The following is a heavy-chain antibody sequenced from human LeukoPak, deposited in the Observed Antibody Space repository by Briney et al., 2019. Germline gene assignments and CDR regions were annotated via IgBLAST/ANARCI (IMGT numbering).Heavy chain of an antibody. J-gene: IGHJ6*02. D-gene: IGHD2-21*02. CDR3: VKRGGGDHGLDV. V-gene: IGHV3-30*18. CDR1: GFIFSNYA. CDR2: ISFDGSKE. Sequence: PGGSLRLSCAASGFIFSNYAIHWVRQTPGKGLECVAVISFDGSKEYYADFAKGRFTISRDDSKNTAYLQMNGLRVEDTAVFYCVKRGGGDHGLDVWGQGTTVTVSS.